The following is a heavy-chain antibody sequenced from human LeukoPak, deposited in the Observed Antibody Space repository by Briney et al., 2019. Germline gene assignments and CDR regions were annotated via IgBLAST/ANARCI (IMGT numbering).Heavy chain of an antibody. CDR2: ISGSGGNT. V-gene: IGHV3-23*01. D-gene: IGHD3-22*01. CDR3: ARAEGYYDSSGNDAFDI. J-gene: IGHJ3*02. Sequence: PGGSLRLSCAASGFTFSSYVMNWVRQAPGKGLEWVSGISGSGGNTYYADSVRGRFTISRDNSKNTLYLQMNSLRAEDTAVYYCARAEGYYDSSGNDAFDIWGQGTMVTVSS. CDR1: GFTFSSYV.